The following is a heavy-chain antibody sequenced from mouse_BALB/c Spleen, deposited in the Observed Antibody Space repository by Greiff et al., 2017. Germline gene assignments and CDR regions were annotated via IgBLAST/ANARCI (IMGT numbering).Heavy chain of an antibody. D-gene: IGHD2-1*01. CDR3: ARGHGNPFAY. Sequence: VQLQQSGPELVKPGASVKMSCKASGYTFTSYVMPWVKQKPGQGLEWIGYINPYNDGTKYNEKFKGKATLTSDKSSSTAFLELSSLPSEDSAVYYCARGHGNPFAYWGQGTLVTVSA. CDR2: INPYNDGT. J-gene: IGHJ3*01. CDR1: GYTFTSYV. V-gene: IGHV1-14*01.